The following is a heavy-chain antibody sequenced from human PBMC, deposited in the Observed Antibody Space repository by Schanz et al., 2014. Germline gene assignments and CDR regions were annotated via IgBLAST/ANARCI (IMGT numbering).Heavy chain of an antibody. D-gene: IGHD6-19*01. J-gene: IGHJ6*03. Sequence: VQLLESGGGLVQPGESLRLSCAASGFTFSNHGMHWVRQSPGKGLEWVALIWYDGSNEYYADSVKGRFTISRDNPKKTLYLQMNSLRAEDTAVYYCARDHQWLARYYMDVWGKGTTVTVSS. V-gene: IGHV3-33*01. CDR3: ARDHQWLARYYMDV. CDR1: GFTFSNHG. CDR2: IWYDGSNE.